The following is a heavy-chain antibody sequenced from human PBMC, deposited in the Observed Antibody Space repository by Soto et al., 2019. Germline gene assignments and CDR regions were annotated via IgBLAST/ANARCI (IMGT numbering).Heavy chain of an antibody. V-gene: IGHV5-51*01. CDR3: ARQNAARENYYYGMDV. CDR1: GYSFTSYW. Sequence: GESLKISCKGSGYSFTSYWIAWVRQMPGKGLEWMGVIYPGDSETRYSPSFKGQVTLSADKSISTAYLQWSSLKASDTAMYYCARQNAARENYYYGMDVWGQGTTVTVSS. CDR2: IYPGDSET. D-gene: IGHD6-6*01. J-gene: IGHJ6*02.